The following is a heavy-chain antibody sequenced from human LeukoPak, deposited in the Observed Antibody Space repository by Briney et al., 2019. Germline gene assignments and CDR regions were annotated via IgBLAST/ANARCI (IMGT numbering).Heavy chain of an antibody. J-gene: IGHJ6*02. V-gene: IGHV1-69*13. CDR2: IIPIFGTA. Sequence: ASVKVSCKASRCTFSSYSISWVRQAPGQGLEWMVGIIPIFGTANYAQKFQGRVTITADESTSTAYMELSSLRSEDTAVYYCAIPMLSADAVYCYGMDVWGQGNTVTVSS. CDR3: AIPMLSADAVYCYGMDV. D-gene: IGHD3-16*02. CDR1: RCTFSSYS.